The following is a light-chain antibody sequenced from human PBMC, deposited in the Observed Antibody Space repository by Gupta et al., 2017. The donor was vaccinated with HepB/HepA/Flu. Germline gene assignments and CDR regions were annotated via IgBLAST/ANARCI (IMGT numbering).Light chain of an antibody. CDR1: SSYVVGYKY. V-gene: IGLV2-14*01. CDR2: DVS. Sequence: QSALTQPASVSRSPGQSLTISCTGTSSYVVGYKYVAWNQQHPGKAPQRMIYDVSNRPSGVSNRCSGSRSGSTASLTTSGLQAEDEADYYDSAYTSSRSPAYVVFGGGTKLTVL. J-gene: IGLJ2*01. CDR3: SAYTSSRSPAYVV.